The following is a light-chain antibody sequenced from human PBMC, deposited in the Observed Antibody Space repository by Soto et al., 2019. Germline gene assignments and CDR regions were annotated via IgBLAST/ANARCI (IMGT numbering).Light chain of an antibody. V-gene: IGKV1-39*01. Sequence: DSHITHWRSSLSSSVGDRVTIPCLASQTISNFLNWYQQRPGTAPKLLIFAASSLQSGVPSRFSGSGSGTDFTLTISNLQPEDFATYYCQQAASFPITFGQGTRLEIK. CDR2: AAS. CDR1: QTISNF. J-gene: IGKJ5*01. CDR3: QQAASFPIT.